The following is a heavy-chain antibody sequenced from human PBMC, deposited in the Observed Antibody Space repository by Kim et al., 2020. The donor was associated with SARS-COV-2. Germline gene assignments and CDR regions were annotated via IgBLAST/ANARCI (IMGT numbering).Heavy chain of an antibody. D-gene: IGHD6-19*01. J-gene: IGHJ4*02. CDR3: ARDLSHYPVAGRVGY. V-gene: IGHV3-7*01. Sequence: DSVKGRFTISRDNAKNALYLQMNSLRAEDTAVYYCARDLSHYPVAGRVGYWGQGTLVTVSS.